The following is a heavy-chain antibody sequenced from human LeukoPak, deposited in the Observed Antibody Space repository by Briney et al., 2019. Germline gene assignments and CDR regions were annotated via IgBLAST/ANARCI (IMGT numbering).Heavy chain of an antibody. CDR1: GFTFSAYW. CDR2: INSDGSTT. Sequence: PGGSLRLSCEASGFTFSAYWMHWVRQAPGKGLVWVSRINSDGSTTSYADSVKGRFTISRDNAKNTLYLQMNSLRAGDTAVYSCARSPHDYWGQGTLVTVSS. CDR3: ARSPHDY. V-gene: IGHV3-74*01. J-gene: IGHJ4*02.